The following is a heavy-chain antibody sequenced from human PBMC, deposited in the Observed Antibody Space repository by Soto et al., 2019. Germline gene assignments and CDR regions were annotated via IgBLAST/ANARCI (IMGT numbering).Heavy chain of an antibody. Sequence: ASVKVSCKASGYTFTGYYMHWVRQAPGQGLEWMGWINPNSGGTNYAQKFQGWVTMTRDTSISTAYIELSRLRSDDTAVYYCATGFPYDILTGSGAFDIWGQGTMVTVSS. CDR2: INPNSGGT. CDR3: ATGFPYDILTGSGAFDI. CDR1: GYTFTGYY. V-gene: IGHV1-2*04. J-gene: IGHJ3*02. D-gene: IGHD3-9*01.